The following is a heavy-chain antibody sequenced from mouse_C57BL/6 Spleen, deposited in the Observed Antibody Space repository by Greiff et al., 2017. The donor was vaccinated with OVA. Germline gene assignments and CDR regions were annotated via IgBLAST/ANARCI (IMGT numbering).Heavy chain of an antibody. CDR3: ARGGFYYGNEGDY. CDR2: IYPGSGST. V-gene: IGHV1-55*01. Sequence: VQLKQPGAELVKPGASVKMSCKASGYTFTSYWITWVKQRPGQGLEWIGDIYPGSGSTNYNEKFKSKATLTVDTSSSTAYMQLSSLTSEDSAVYYCARGGFYYGNEGDYWGQGTTLTVSS. J-gene: IGHJ2*01. CDR1: GYTFTSYW. D-gene: IGHD2-1*01.